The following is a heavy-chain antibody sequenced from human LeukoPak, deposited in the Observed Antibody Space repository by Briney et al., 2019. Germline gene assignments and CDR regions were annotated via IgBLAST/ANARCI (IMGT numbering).Heavy chain of an antibody. Sequence: GGSLRLSCAASGLTFSSYGMHWVRQAPGEGLSWVAVISYDGSDKYYADSVKGRFTISRDNAKNSLFLQMTSLRAEDTAVYYCARGDEGSSWTFDYWGQGTLVTVSS. D-gene: IGHD6-13*01. V-gene: IGHV3-30*03. CDR1: GLTFSSYG. J-gene: IGHJ4*02. CDR2: ISYDGSDK. CDR3: ARGDEGSSWTFDY.